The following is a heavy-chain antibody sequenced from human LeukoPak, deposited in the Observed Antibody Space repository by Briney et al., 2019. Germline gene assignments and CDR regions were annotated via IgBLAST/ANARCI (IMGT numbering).Heavy chain of an antibody. Sequence: GGSLRLSCAASGFTVSNNYMNWVRQAPGKGLEWVSLIYSGGTTYYADSVKGRFTISRDNSKNTLYLQMNSLRAEDTAVYYCAREAGDIVVVVAANNWFDPWGQGTLVTVSS. J-gene: IGHJ5*02. CDR2: IYSGGTT. CDR3: AREAGDIVVVVAANNWFDP. CDR1: GFTVSNNY. V-gene: IGHV3-53*01. D-gene: IGHD2-15*01.